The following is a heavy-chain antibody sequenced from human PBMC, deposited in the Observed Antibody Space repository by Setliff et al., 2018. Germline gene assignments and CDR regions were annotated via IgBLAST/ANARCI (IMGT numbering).Heavy chain of an antibody. Sequence: SETLSLTCTVSGGSISSYYWSWIRQPAGKGLEWIGHIYIGGSANYNPSLKSRVTMSIDTSKNQFSLKLSSVTAADTAVYYCARGYGGNSFDYWGQGTLVTVSS. V-gene: IGHV4-4*07. J-gene: IGHJ4*02. CDR2: IYIGGSA. CDR1: GGSISSYY. CDR3: ARGYGGNSFDY. D-gene: IGHD4-17*01.